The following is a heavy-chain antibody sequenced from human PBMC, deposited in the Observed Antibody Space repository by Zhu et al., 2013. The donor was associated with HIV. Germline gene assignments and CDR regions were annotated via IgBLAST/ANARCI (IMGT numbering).Heavy chain of an antibody. V-gene: IGHV4-61*01. J-gene: IGHJ4*02. CDR1: GGSVSSDSNY. D-gene: IGHD6-19*01. Sequence: QVQLQESGPGLVKPSETLSLTCTVSGGSVSSDSNYWSWIRQPPGKGLEWIGEINHSGSTNYNPSLKSRVTISVDTSKNQFSLKLSSVTAADTAVYYCARGSLHSSGWYGRPKNPHDYWGQGTLVTVSS. CDR3: ARGSLHSSGWYGRPKNPHDY. CDR2: INHSGST.